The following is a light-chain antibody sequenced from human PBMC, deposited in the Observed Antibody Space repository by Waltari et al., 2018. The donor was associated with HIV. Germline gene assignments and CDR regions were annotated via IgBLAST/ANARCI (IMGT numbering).Light chain of an antibody. CDR2: VAY. CDR3: QQSNSTPLT. CDR1: PTFNMY. V-gene: IGKV1-39*01. Sequence: DIQMTQSPSSLSASVVDRFTMSCRASPTFNMYLNWDQQRTGKAHKLIIYVAYSLQSGVPSRFSGSGSGTDFTLNINSMQTEDFATYYCQQSNSTPLTFGPGTKVDVK. J-gene: IGKJ3*01.